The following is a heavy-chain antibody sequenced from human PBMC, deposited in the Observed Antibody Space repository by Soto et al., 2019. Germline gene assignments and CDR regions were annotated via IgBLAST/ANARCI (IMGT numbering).Heavy chain of an antibody. D-gene: IGHD3-10*01. Sequence: QVQLQESGPGLVKPSETLSLSCTVSAGSISSYSWSWIRQPPGKGLEWIGYIYYSGSTNYNPSLKSRVTISLDTSKSQFSLKLNSVTAADTAVYYCASALLPTPGTVLDYYYGMDVWGQGTTVTVSS. J-gene: IGHJ6*02. CDR2: IYYSGST. V-gene: IGHV4-59*01. CDR1: AGSISSYS. CDR3: ASALLPTPGTVLDYYYGMDV.